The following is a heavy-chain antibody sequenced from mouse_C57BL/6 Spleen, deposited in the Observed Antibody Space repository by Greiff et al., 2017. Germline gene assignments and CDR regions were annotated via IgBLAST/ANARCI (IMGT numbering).Heavy chain of an antibody. Sequence: VQRVESGAELVRPGASVTLSCKASGYTFTDYEMHWVKQTPVHGLEWIGAIDPETGGTAYNQKFKGKAILTADKSSSTAYMELRSLTSEDSAVYYCTRSFYYGNYSWFAYWGQGTLVTVSA. CDR3: TRSFYYGNYSWFAY. J-gene: IGHJ3*01. D-gene: IGHD2-1*01. CDR1: GYTFTDYE. V-gene: IGHV1-15*01. CDR2: IDPETGGT.